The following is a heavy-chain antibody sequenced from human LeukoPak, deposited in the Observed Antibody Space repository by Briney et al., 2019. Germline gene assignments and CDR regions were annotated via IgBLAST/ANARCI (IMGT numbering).Heavy chain of an antibody. CDR1: GGSISSGDYY. J-gene: IGHJ4*02. V-gene: IGHV4-30-4*08. D-gene: IGHD3-3*01. CDR3: ARGALYDFWSGYYIDY. Sequence: SQTLSLTCTVSGGSISSGDYYWSWIRQPPGKGLEWIGYIYYSGSTYYNPSLKSRVTISVDTSKNQFSPKLSSVTAADTAVYYCARGALYDFWSGYYIDYWGQGTLVTVSS. CDR2: IYYSGST.